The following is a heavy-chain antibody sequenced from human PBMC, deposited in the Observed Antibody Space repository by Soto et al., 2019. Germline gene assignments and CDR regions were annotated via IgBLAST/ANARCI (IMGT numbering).Heavy chain of an antibody. V-gene: IGHV3-48*02. CDR2: ITDSSDTV. Sequence: EVQLVESGGGLVQPGGSLRLSCVASGFSFSNYNMNWVRQAPGKGLEWVSYITDSSDTVHYADSVRGGFTISRDNAESSLYLQMNSLRDEDTAVYFCARDXXHGYYLDYWGRGTLVTVSS. D-gene: IGHD2-2*03. CDR1: GFSFSNYN. J-gene: IGHJ4*02. CDR3: ARDXXHGYYLDY.